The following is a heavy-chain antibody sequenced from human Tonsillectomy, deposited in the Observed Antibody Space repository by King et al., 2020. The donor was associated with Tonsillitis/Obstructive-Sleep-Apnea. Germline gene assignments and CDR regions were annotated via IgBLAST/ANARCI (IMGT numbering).Heavy chain of an antibody. J-gene: IGHJ5*02. Sequence: GQLVQSGGDLIQPGGSLRLSCAASGFTVSSNYMSWVRQAPGKGLEWVSVIYSGGSTHYADSVKGRFTISRDNAKNTLYLQMNSLRGEDADVYYCARASRGAATNWFDPWGQGTLVTVSS. V-gene: IGHV3-53*01. D-gene: IGHD2-15*01. CDR1: GFTVSSNY. CDR2: IYSGGST. CDR3: ARASRGAATNWFDP.